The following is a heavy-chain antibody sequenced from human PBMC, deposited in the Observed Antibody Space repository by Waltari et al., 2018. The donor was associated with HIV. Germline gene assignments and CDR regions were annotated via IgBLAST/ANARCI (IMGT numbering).Heavy chain of an antibody. CDR1: GGSGSLSSYY. Sequence: QVRLDQWGGGLLKPSETVSLTCAVWGGSGSLSSYYWTWIRQPPGKGLEWIGEINHAVDTNYNPSIKSRVAISMDASKNQFSLRLKAVTAADTAVYYCTVGSTRHDYWGQGTLVTVSS. D-gene: IGHD1-26*01. V-gene: IGHV4-34*01. J-gene: IGHJ4*02. CDR3: TVGSTRHDY. CDR2: INHAVDT.